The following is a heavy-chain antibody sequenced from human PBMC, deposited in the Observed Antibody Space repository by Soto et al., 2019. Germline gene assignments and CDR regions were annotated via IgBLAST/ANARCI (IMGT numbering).Heavy chain of an antibody. D-gene: IGHD2-2*01. V-gene: IGHV5-51*01. J-gene: IGHJ3*02. CDR2: IYPSDSDT. CDR1: GYRFTSYW. Sequence: GESLKISCKGSGYRFTSYWIGWVRQMPGKGLEWMGIIYPSDSDTRYSPSLQGQVTISVDKSISSAYLLWSSLKASDTAMYYCARQTGTSPNAFDICGHSTMVTVSS. CDR3: ARQTGTSPNAFDI.